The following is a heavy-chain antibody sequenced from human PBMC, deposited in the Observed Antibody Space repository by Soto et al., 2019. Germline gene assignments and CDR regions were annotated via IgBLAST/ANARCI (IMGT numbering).Heavy chain of an antibody. D-gene: IGHD6-6*01. CDR3: AREKSIAAPYGQDSHLDY. V-gene: IGHV4-31*03. CDR2: IYYSGST. CDR1: GGSISSGGYY. J-gene: IGHJ4*02. Sequence: SETLSLTCTVSGGSISSGGYYWSWIRQHPGKGLEWIGYIYYSGSTYYNPSLKSRVTISVDTSKNQFSLKLSSVTAADTAVYYCAREKSIAAPYGQDSHLDYWGQGTLVTVSS.